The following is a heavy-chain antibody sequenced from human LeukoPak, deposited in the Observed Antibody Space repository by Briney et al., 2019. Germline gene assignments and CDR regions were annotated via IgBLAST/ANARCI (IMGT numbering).Heavy chain of an antibody. Sequence: GGSLRLSCGASGFIFGHYAVHWVRQAPGKGLEWVAVVRNDGGDKYYADSVKGRFIVSRDNSKNTLYLQMNNLRPEDTAVYYCTRETESQLLSNPFHIWGQGTMVTVSS. V-gene: IGHV3-30-3*01. CDR3: TRETESQLLSNPFHI. J-gene: IGHJ3*02. CDR1: GFIFGHYA. CDR2: VRNDGGDK. D-gene: IGHD4-23*01.